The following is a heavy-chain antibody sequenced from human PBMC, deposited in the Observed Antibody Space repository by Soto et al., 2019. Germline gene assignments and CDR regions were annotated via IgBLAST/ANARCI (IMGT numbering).Heavy chain of an antibody. V-gene: IGHV3-53*01. CDR1: GFTISGKKY. CDR3: ATWHEREHAYDV. D-gene: IGHD1-1*01. Sequence: GGSLRLSCAASGFTISGKKYVAWVRQAPGKGLEWVSALYDLDGSFYAASVKGRFTTSSDSSKTTVYLRMNDLRPDDTAVYYCATWHEREHAYDVWGQGTTVTVSS. CDR2: LYDLDGS. J-gene: IGHJ3*01.